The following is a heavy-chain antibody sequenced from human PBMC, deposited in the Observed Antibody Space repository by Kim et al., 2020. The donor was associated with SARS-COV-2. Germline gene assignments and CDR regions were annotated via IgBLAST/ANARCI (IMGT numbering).Heavy chain of an antibody. D-gene: IGHD2-2*01. V-gene: IGHV1-69*04. CDR1: GGTLSNSA. CDR2: IIATPGIT. Sequence: SVKVSCKASGGTLSNSAVNWVRQAPGQGLEWMGRIIATPGITSNAQKFQGRVTITADKSTNTAYMELNSLRSEDTAIYYCAREDCSSTSCPRGFYGMDV. CDR3: AREDCSSTSCPRGFYGMDV. J-gene: IGHJ6*01.